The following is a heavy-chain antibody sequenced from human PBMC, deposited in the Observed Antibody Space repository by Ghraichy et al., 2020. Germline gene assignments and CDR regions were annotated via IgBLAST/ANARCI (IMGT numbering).Heavy chain of an antibody. CDR3: VKTLWAERIDY. CDR1: GFTFSSYA. J-gene: IGHJ4*02. CDR2: ISSNGGST. Sequence: GGSLRLSCSVSGFTFSSYAMHWVRQAPGKGLEYVSAISSNGGSTYYADSVKGRFTISRDNSKNTLYLQMSSLRAEDTAVYYCVKTLWAERIDYWGQGTLVTVSS. V-gene: IGHV3-64D*06. D-gene: IGHD3-16*01.